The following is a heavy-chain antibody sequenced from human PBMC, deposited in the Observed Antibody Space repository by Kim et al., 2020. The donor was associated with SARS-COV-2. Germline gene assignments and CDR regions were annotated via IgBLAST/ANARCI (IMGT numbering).Heavy chain of an antibody. V-gene: IGHV3-72*01. D-gene: IGHD3-3*01. CDR2: TRNKANSYTT. CDR3: AREDRTLSITIFGVVIGEGYFDY. J-gene: IGHJ4*02. CDR1: GFTFSDHY. Sequence: GGSLRLSCAASGFTFSDHYMDWVRQAPGKGLEWVGRTRNKANSYTTEYAASVKGRFTISRDDSKNSLYLQMNSLKTEDTAVYYCAREDRTLSITIFGVVIGEGYFDYWGQGTLVTVSS.